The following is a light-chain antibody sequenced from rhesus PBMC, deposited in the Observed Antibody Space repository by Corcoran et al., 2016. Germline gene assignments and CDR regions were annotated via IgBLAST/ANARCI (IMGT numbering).Light chain of an antibody. CDR3: QQYNSRPPT. CDR1: QGISSW. CDR2: RAS. V-gene: IGKV1-22*01. J-gene: IGKJ4*01. Sequence: DIQMTQSPSSLSASVGDTVTITCRASQGISSWLAWYQQKPGKAPKFLISRASSLQSGVPSRFSGSGSGTDFTLTISNLQSEDFGTYYCQQYNSRPPTFGGGTKVELK.